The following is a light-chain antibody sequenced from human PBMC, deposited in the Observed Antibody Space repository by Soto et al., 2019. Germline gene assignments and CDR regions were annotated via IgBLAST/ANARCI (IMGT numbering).Light chain of an antibody. CDR2: GAS. J-gene: IGKJ3*01. CDR3: QQYGSSLFT. CDR1: QSISSY. Sequence: EVVLTQYTDTLSLPPGERATLSCRASQSISSYLAWYQQKPGQAPRLLIYGASSRATGIPDRFSGSGSETDFTLTISRLEPEDFAVYYCQQYGSSLFTFGPGTKVDIK. V-gene: IGKV3-20*01.